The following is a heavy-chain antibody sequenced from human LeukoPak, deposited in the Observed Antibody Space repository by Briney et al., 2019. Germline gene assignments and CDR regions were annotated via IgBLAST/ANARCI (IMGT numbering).Heavy chain of an antibody. CDR3: ASGRVAAAGVSTNAFDI. V-gene: IGHV4-34*01. J-gene: IGHJ3*02. Sequence: PSETLSLTCAAYGGSFSGYYWSWIRQPPGKGLEWIGEINHSGSTNYNPSLKSRATISVDTSKNQFSLKLSSVTAADTAVYYCASGRVAAAGVSTNAFDIWGQGTMVTVSS. CDR2: INHSGST. D-gene: IGHD6-13*01. CDR1: GGSFSGYY.